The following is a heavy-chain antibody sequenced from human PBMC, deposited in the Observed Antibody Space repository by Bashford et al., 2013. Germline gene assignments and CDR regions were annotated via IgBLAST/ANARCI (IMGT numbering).Heavy chain of an antibody. V-gene: IGHV3-23*01. CDR3: AKGATYAFWSDYCYDY. D-gene: IGHD3-3*01. J-gene: IGHJ4*02. Sequence: VRQAPGKGLEWVSGISGGGSTYYADSVKGRFTISRDNAKNMLYLQMNTLRAEDTAVYYCAKGATYAFWSDYCYDYWGQGTLVTVSS. CDR2: ISGGGST.